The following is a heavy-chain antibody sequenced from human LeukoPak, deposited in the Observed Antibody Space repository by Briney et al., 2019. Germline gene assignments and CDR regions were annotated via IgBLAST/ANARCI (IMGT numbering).Heavy chain of an antibody. CDR1: GGSISSYY. Sequence: SETLSLTCTVSGGSISSYYWSWIRQPPGKGLEWIGYIYYSGSTNYNPSLKSRVTISVDTSKNQFSLKLSSVTAADTAVYYCARDLRWLQFGPGDDDAFDIWGQGTMVTVSS. CDR2: IYYSGST. CDR3: ARDLRWLQFGPGDDDAFDI. D-gene: IGHD5-24*01. V-gene: IGHV4-59*01. J-gene: IGHJ3*02.